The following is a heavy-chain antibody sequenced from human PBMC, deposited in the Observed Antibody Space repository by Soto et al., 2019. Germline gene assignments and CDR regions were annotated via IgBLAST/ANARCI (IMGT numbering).Heavy chain of an antibody. Sequence: ASVKVSCKASGYTFTSYGISWVRQAPGQGLEWMGWISAYNGNTNYAQKLQGRVTMTTDTSTSTAYMELRSLRSDDTAVYYCARKVVDVWSGLSGFDYWGQGTLVTVSS. CDR3: ARKVVDVWSGLSGFDY. CDR2: ISAYNGNT. CDR1: GYTFTSYG. J-gene: IGHJ4*02. D-gene: IGHD3-3*01. V-gene: IGHV1-18*01.